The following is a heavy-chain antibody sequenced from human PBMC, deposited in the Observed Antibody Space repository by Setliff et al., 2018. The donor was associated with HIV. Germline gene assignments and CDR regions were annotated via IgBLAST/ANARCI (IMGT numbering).Heavy chain of an antibody. J-gene: IGHJ4*02. CDR1: GYTFTDYY. D-gene: IGHD3-16*01. CDR3: ARANTHYYETGY. CDR2: VDPEDNET. V-gene: IGHV1-69-2*01. Sequence: ASVKVSCKSSGYTFTDYYIHWVHQAPGKGLEWMGRVDPEDNETFYAEKFQARVTITADTSTDTAYMELSSLSSEDTAVYYCARANTHYYETGYWGQGALVTVSS.